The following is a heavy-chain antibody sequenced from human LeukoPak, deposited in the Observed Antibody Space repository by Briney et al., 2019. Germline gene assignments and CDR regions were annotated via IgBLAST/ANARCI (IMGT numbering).Heavy chain of an antibody. CDR3: VRGKQSPFSSWYRNYYYYMDV. D-gene: IGHD6-13*01. V-gene: IGHV3-21*06. J-gene: IGHJ6*03. CDR2: ITGSGPYM. CDR1: GFTFSTFA. Sequence: VGSLRLSCAASGFTFSTFAMHWVRLSPGKGLEWVSSITGSGPYMLSADSVKHRFTISRDNTKNLLYLEMNGLRAEATAMYFCVRGKQSPFSSWYRNYYYYMDVWGKGTTVTVSS.